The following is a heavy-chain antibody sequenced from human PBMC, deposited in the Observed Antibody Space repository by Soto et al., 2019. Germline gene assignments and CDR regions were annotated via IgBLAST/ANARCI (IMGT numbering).Heavy chain of an antibody. V-gene: IGHV1-18*04. CDR1: GYTFTSYG. CDR2: ISAYNGNT. Sequence: ASVKVSCKASGYTFTSYGISWVRQAPGQGLEWMGWISAYNGNTNYAQKLQGRVTMTTDTSTSTAYMELRSLRSDDTAVYYCARGVINYYDSSGYRYYFDYWGQGALVTVSS. CDR3: ARGVINYYDSSGYRYYFDY. J-gene: IGHJ4*02. D-gene: IGHD3-22*01.